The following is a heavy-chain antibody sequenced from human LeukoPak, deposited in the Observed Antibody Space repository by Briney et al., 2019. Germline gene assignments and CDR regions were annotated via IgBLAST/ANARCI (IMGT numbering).Heavy chain of an antibody. CDR2: ISSGSGYI. V-gene: IGHV3-21*01. D-gene: IGHD6-13*01. CDR3: ARDHGAAAGRVDYFDY. CDR1: GFTFSTYT. Sequence: GGSLRLSCTASGFTFSTYTMNWVRQAPGKGLEWVSSISSGSGYINYADSVKGRFTISRDNAKDSLYLQMNSLRAEDTAVYYCARDHGAAAGRVDYFDYWGQGTLVTVSS. J-gene: IGHJ4*02.